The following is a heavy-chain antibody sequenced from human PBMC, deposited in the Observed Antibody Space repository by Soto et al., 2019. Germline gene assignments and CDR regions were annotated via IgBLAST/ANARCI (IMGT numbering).Heavy chain of an antibody. CDR1: GVSINNNH. CDR3: AKNRYGFSP. J-gene: IGHJ4*02. V-gene: IGHV4-59*01. CDR2: IYSSGST. D-gene: IGHD2-15*01. Sequence: QVQLQESGPGLVKPSETLSLTCTVSGVSINNNHWSWIRQPPGKGLEWIGYIYSSGSTRYNPSLSSRVSISVDTSKNHFSLRLTSVTAADTAIYYCAKNRYGFSPWGQGTLVTVSS.